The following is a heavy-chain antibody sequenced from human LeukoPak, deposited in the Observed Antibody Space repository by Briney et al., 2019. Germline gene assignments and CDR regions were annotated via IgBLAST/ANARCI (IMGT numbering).Heavy chain of an antibody. J-gene: IGHJ6*02. V-gene: IGHV1-18*01. CDR1: GYTFISYG. D-gene: IGHD3-9*01. CDR2: ISAYNGNT. Sequence: ASVEVSCKASGYTFISYGISWVRQAPGQGLEWMGWISAYNGNTNYAQKLQGRVTMTTDTSTSTAYMELRSLRSDDTAVYYCARDLVRDYDILTGTYYYYGMDVWGQGTTVTVSS. CDR3: ARDLVRDYDILTGTYYYYGMDV.